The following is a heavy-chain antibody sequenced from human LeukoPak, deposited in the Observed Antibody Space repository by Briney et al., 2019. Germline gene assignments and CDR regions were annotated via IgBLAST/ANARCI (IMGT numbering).Heavy chain of an antibody. CDR2: ISTAGDT. J-gene: IGHJ5*02. V-gene: IGHV3-13*01. D-gene: IGHD2-15*01. CDR3: ARGLPGGLDP. Sequence: GGSLRLSCAASGFTFSSYDMHWVRQATGEGLECVPSISTAGDTYFSGSVKGRFTISRENAKNSLYLQMNSLRVGDTAVYYCARGLPGGLDPWGQGTLVTVSS. CDR1: GFTFSSYD.